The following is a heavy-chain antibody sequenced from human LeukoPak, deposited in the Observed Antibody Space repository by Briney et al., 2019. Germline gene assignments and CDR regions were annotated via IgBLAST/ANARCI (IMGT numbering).Heavy chain of an antibody. V-gene: IGHV3-48*04. D-gene: IGHD2-21*01. CDR2: ISSRSRTI. Sequence: GGSLRLSCAASGFTFSSYSMNWVRQAPGKGLEWVSYISSRSRTIYYADSVKGRFTISRDNAKNSLYLQMNSLKVEDTAIYYCTRGSLVRAFDVWGKGTTVTISS. J-gene: IGHJ6*03. CDR3: TRGSLVRAFDV. CDR1: GFTFSSYS.